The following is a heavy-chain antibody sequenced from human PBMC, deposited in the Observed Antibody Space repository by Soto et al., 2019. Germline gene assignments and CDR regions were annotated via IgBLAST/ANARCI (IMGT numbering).Heavy chain of an antibody. D-gene: IGHD6-13*01. CDR2: IYYSGNT. CDR1: GGSLGSSIYY. CDR3: ASIAAPGTTHFDF. Sequence: PSETLSLTCPVSGGSLGSSIYYWVRIRQSPGKGLEWIGNIYYSGNTFYNPSLKSRVTISVDTSKNQFYLHLSSVTAADTAIFYCASIAAPGTTHFDFWGQGTLVTVSS. J-gene: IGHJ4*02. V-gene: IGHV4-39*01.